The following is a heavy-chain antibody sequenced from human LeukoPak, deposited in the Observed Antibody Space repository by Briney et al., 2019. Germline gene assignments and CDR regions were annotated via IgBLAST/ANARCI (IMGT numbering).Heavy chain of an antibody. Sequence: GRSLRLSCAASGFTFGNYAMHWVRQAPGKGLEWVAVISYDGGNKYYADSVKGRFTISRDNSKNTLYLQMNSLRAEDTAVYYCARAPSITMIVVVITTLFDYWGQGTLVTVSS. D-gene: IGHD3-22*01. CDR3: ARAPSITMIVVVITTLFDY. V-gene: IGHV3-30-3*01. J-gene: IGHJ4*02. CDR2: ISYDGGNK. CDR1: GFTFGNYA.